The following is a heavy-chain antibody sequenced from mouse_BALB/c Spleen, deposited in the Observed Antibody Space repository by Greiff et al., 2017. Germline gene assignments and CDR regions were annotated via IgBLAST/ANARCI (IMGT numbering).Heavy chain of an antibody. Sequence: VQLQESAAELARPGASVKMSCKASGYTFTSYTMHWVKQRPGQGLEWIGYINPSSGYTEYNQKFKDKTTLTADKSSSTAYMQLSSLTSEDSAVYYCARYYGYVGYFDYWGQGTTLTVSS. CDR3: ARYYGYVGYFDY. V-gene: IGHV1-4*02. CDR2: INPSSGYT. J-gene: IGHJ2*01. CDR1: GYTFTSYT. D-gene: IGHD1-2*01.